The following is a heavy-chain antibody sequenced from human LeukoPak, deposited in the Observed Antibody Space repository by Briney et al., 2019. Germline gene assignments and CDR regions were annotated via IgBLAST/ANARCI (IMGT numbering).Heavy chain of an antibody. V-gene: IGHV1-69*04. CDR2: IIPTLEIA. CDR3: ARVISGTRLWF. D-gene: IGHD1-14*01. Sequence: ASVAVSCKASGGTFSSYAISWVRQAPGQGLEWMGRIIPTLEIANYAQKFQGRVTITADKSTSTAYMEPSSLRPEDTAVYYCARVISGTRLWFWGQGTLVTVSS. CDR1: GGTFSSYA. J-gene: IGHJ4*02.